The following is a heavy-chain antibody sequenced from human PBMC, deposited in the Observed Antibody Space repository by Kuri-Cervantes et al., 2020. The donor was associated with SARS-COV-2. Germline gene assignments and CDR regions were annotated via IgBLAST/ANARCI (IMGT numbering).Heavy chain of an antibody. D-gene: IGHD2-2*01. V-gene: IGHV3-23*01. CDR1: GFTFSSYA. J-gene: IGHJ4*02. Sequence: GESLKISCAASGFTFSSYAMSWVRQAPGKGLEWVSAINGSGGSTYYGGSVKGRFTISRDNSKNPLYLPMDRLRAEDTTVYYCAKLLPAAREYYFDYWGQGTLVTVSS. CDR3: AKLLPAAREYYFDY. CDR2: INGSGGST.